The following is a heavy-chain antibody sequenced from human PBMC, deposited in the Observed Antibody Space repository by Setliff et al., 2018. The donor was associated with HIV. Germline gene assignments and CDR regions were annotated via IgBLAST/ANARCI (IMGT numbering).Heavy chain of an antibody. D-gene: IGHD6-13*01. CDR1: GGSISSTSYY. CDR2: VYYSGTS. J-gene: IGHJ3*01. Sequence: SETLSLTCSVSGGSISSTSYYWGWVRQPPGKSLEWIGSVYYSGTSYYSPSLKSRVTMSVDTSKNQFSLKLRSVSAADTAVYYCARHPGSTSNWYKGAFDFWGQGRMVTVSS. CDR3: ARHPGSTSNWYKGAFDF. V-gene: IGHV4-39*01.